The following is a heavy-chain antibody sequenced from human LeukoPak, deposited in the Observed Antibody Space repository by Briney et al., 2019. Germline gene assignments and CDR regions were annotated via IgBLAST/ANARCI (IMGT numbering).Heavy chain of an antibody. D-gene: IGHD3-10*01. J-gene: IGHJ5*02. V-gene: IGHV4-59*01. CDR2: IYFGGSA. Sequence: SETLSLTCSVSGGSIDSYYWSWIRQPPGTGLEWIGYIYFGGSANYDPSLKSRVTISVDTSKNQFSLRLTSVTAADTAVYYCARGGDYYGSGTYYAFDPWGQGTLVTVSS. CDR3: ARGGDYYGSGTYYAFDP. CDR1: GGSIDSYY.